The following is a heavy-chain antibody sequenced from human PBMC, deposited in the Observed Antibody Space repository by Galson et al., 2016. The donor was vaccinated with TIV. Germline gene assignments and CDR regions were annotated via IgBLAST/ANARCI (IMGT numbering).Heavy chain of an antibody. D-gene: IGHD6-13*01. CDR2: IYSSGST. Sequence: LSLTCTVSGGSINSDGYHWSWIRQSAGKEPEWIGRIYSSGSTNYNPSLWSRVTISLDVSRNQFSLKLSSVTTADTALYYCARRVVGTGYEYWGQGILVTVSS. CDR1: GGSINSDGYH. V-gene: IGHV4-61*02. J-gene: IGHJ4*02. CDR3: ARRVVGTGYEY.